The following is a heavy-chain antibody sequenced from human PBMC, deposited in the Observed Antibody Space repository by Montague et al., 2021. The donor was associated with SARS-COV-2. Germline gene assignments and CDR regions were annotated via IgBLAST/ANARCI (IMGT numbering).Heavy chain of an antibody. CDR2: IYSGGSST. Sequence: SLRLSGAASGFTFSIYSMSWVRLAPGKGLEWVSVIYSGGSSTYYADSVKGRFTISRDNSKNTLYLQMNSLRAEDTAVYYCAKDTRAGAFDYWGQGTLVTVSS. CDR3: AKDTRAGAFDY. D-gene: IGHD3-10*01. V-gene: IGHV3-23*03. CDR1: GFTFSIYS. J-gene: IGHJ4*02.